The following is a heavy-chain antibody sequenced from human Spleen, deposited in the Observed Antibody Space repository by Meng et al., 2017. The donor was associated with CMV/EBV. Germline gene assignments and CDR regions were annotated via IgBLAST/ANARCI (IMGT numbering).Heavy chain of an antibody. D-gene: IGHD6-19*01. CDR2: IIPILGIA. Sequence: SVKVSCKASGYTFTGYYIHWVRQAPGQGLEWMGRIIPILGIANYAQKFQGRVTITADKSTSTAYMELSSLRSEDTAVYYCARDRSGSIDYWGQGTLVTVSS. CDR1: GYTFTGYY. J-gene: IGHJ4*02. CDR3: ARDRSGSIDY. V-gene: IGHV1-69*04.